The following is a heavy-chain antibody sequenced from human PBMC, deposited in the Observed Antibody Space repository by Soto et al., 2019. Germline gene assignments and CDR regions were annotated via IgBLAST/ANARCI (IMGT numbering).Heavy chain of an antibody. CDR3: ARGGITMAWNYYYYGMDV. J-gene: IGHJ6*02. Sequence: PSETLSLTCAVSGASVSGQYWSWIRQPPGKGLEWVGEIIPTGSTTYNPSLKSRLSFSLDTSKNHFSLNLSSVGVADTAVYYCARGGITMAWNYYYYGMDVWGQGTTVTVS. CDR1: GASVSGQY. V-gene: IGHV4-34*01. D-gene: IGHD3-10*01. CDR2: IIPTGST.